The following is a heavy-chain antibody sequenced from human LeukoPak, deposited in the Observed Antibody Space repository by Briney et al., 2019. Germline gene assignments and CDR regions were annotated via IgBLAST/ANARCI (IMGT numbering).Heavy chain of an antibody. CDR3: ARLWGSVSGYFDY. Sequence: GGSLRLSCAVSGYTFSRHGMHWVRQAPGKGLEWVAAIWYDGSIKYYADSVKGRFTISRDNSKNMLYLQMDSLRAEDTALYYCARLWGSVSGYFDYWGQGTLVTVSS. CDR2: IWYDGSIK. J-gene: IGHJ4*02. D-gene: IGHD2-21*01. V-gene: IGHV3-33*01. CDR1: GYTFSRHG.